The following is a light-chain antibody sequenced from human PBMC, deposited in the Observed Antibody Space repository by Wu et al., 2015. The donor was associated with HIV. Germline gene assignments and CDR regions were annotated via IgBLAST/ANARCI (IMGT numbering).Light chain of an antibody. CDR2: GAS. CDR1: QDIGSY. Sequence: AIQLTQSPSSLSASTGDKVTITCRASQDIGSYLGWYQQKPGRAPKLMICGASTLESGVPSRFTGSGSGTHFSLTITCLQSEDFATYYCQQYDSFPFTFGGGTKVDVK. V-gene: IGKV1-8*01. CDR3: QQYDSFPFT. J-gene: IGKJ4*01.